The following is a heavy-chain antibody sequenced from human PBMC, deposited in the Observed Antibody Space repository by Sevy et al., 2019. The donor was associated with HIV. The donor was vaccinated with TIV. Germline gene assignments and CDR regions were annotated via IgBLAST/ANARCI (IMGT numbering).Heavy chain of an antibody. CDR2: INPSGGST. CDR3: ARDLDGGFDKNYYDSSGYEGYFQH. D-gene: IGHD3-22*01. J-gene: IGHJ1*01. Sequence: ASVKVSCKASGYTFTSYYMHWVRQAPGQGLEWMGIINPSGGSTSYAQKFQGRVTMTRDTSTSTVYMELGSLRSEDTAVYYCARDLDGGFDKNYYDSSGYEGYFQHWGQGTLVTVSS. V-gene: IGHV1-46*01. CDR1: GYTFTSYY.